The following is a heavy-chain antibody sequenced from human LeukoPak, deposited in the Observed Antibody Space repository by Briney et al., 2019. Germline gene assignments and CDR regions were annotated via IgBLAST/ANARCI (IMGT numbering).Heavy chain of an antibody. D-gene: IGHD4-17*01. CDR1: GFTFTGYW. J-gene: IGHJ3*01. CDR3: TGDLNIAADPGYGAPADEFDF. V-gene: IGHV3-7*01. Sequence: GGSLRLSCAASGFTFTGYWMSWLRQAPGKGREWVANIKQDGSGKYYVDSVKGRFTISRDNAKNSLYLQMNSLRAEDTAVYYGTGDLNIAADPGYGAPADEFDFWGQGTLVTVSS. CDR2: IKQDGSGK.